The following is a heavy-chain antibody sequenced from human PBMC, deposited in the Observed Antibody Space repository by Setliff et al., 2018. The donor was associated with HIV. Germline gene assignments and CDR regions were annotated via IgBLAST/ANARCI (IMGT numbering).Heavy chain of an antibody. CDR2: VYYTGSS. D-gene: IGHD4-17*01. Sequence: SETLSLTCVVSDDSISSSNYYWGWIRQTPGRTLEWIGSVYYTGSSFFNPSLKSRVTISVDTSKNQFSLNLNSLTAADTAVYYCARHKKYGPIFDSWGQGTLVTVSS. CDR3: ARHKKYGPIFDS. J-gene: IGHJ4*02. CDR1: DDSISSSNYY. V-gene: IGHV4-39*01.